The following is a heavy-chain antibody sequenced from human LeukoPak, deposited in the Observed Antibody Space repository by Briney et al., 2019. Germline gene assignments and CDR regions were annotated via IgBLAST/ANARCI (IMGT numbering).Heavy chain of an antibody. Sequence: GGSLRLSCAASGFTFSSYSMNWVRQAPGKGLEWVSSISSSSSYIYYADSVKGRFTISRDNAKNSLYLQMNSLRAEDTAVYYCARDRLGGFFDYWGQGTLVTVSS. V-gene: IGHV3-21*04. J-gene: IGHJ4*02. CDR1: GFTFSSYS. CDR2: ISSSSSYI. D-gene: IGHD3-16*01. CDR3: ARDRLGGFFDY.